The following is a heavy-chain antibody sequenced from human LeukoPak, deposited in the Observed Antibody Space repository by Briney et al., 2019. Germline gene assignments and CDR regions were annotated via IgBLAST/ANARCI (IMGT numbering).Heavy chain of an antibody. J-gene: IGHJ4*02. Sequence: ASVKVSCKAPGYTFTGYYMHWVRQAPGQGLEWMGIINPSGGSTSYAQKFQGRVTMTRDTSTSTVYMELSSLRSEDTAVYYCARDGGPPTTPLGYWGQGTLVTVSS. CDR1: GYTFTGYY. D-gene: IGHD1-7*01. CDR2: INPSGGST. V-gene: IGHV1-46*01. CDR3: ARDGGPPTTPLGY.